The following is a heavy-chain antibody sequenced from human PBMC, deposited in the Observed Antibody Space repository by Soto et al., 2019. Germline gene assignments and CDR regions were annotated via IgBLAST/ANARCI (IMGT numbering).Heavy chain of an antibody. CDR3: AFNYYGSGSSPYFDY. CDR2: INPNSGGT. V-gene: IGHV1-2*04. CDR1: GYTFTGYY. D-gene: IGHD3-10*01. Sequence: ASVKVSCKASGYTFTGYYMYWVRQAPGQGLEWMGWINPNSGGTNYAQKFQGWVTMTRDTSISTAYMELSRLRSDDTAVYYCAFNYYGSGSSPYFDYWGQGTLVTVSS. J-gene: IGHJ4*02.